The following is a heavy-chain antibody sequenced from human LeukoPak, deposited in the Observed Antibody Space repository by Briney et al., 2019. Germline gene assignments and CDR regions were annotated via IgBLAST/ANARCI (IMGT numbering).Heavy chain of an antibody. CDR3: AKGDTVFRGGPDY. D-gene: IGHD3-10*01. CDR1: GFIFSNFV. V-gene: IGHV3-23*01. CDR2: IGAGGVNT. J-gene: IGHJ4*02. Sequence: GGSLSLSCAVSGFIFSNFVMNWVRQAPGGGLQWVSTIGAGGVNTLYADSVKGRFTISRDYSQKTLYLQLNSLRAEDTAFYYCAKGDTVFRGGPDYWGQGTLVTVSS.